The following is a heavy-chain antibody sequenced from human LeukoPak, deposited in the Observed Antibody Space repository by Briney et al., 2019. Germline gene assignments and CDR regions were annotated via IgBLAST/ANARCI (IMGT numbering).Heavy chain of an antibody. J-gene: IGHJ2*01. Sequence: SETLSLTCTVSGGSISSSSFYWGWIRQPPGKGLEWIGSIHYSGSTYYNPSLKSRVTISVDTSKNQFSLKLSSVTAADTAVYYCASLSIRYFDLWGRGTVLTVSS. V-gene: IGHV4-39*07. CDR3: ASLSIRYFDL. CDR2: IHYSGST. CDR1: GGSISSSSFY.